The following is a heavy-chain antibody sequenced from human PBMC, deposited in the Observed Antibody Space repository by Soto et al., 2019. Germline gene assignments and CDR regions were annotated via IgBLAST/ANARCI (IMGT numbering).Heavy chain of an antibody. Sequence: ASVKVSCKASGYTFTSYAMHWVRQAPGQRLEWMGWINAGNGNTKYSQKFQGRVTITRDTSASTAYMELSSLRSEDTAVCYCARDLGVRGVTPYNWFDPWGQGTLVTVSS. CDR2: INAGNGNT. J-gene: IGHJ5*02. CDR1: GYTFTSYA. V-gene: IGHV1-3*01. CDR3: ARDLGVRGVTPYNWFDP. D-gene: IGHD3-10*01.